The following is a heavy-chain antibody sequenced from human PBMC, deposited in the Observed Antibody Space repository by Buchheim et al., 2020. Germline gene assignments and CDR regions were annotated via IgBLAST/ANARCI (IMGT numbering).Heavy chain of an antibody. CDR2: IYYSGST. Sequence: QVQLQESGPGLVKPSETLSLTCTVSGGSISSYYWSWIRQPPGKGLEWIGYIYYSGSTNYNPSLKSRVTISVDPSKNQFSLKLSSVTAADTAVYYCARTPLGVVPAAMPYFDYWGQGTL. CDR3: ARTPLGVVPAAMPYFDY. CDR1: GGSISSYY. J-gene: IGHJ4*02. D-gene: IGHD2-2*01. V-gene: IGHV4-59*01.